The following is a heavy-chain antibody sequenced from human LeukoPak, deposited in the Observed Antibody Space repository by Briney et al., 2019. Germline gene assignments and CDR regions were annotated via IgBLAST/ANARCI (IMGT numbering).Heavy chain of an antibody. CDR1: GFTFDDYA. CDR3: AKDMAAFYYYMDV. J-gene: IGHJ6*03. CDR2: ISWNSGSI. V-gene: IGHV3-9*01. Sequence: GRSLRLSCAASGFTFDDYAMHWVRQAPGKGLEWVSGISWNSGSIGYADSVKGRFTISRDNAKNSLYLQMNSLRAEDTALYYCAKDMAAFYYYMDVWGKGTTVTVSS. D-gene: IGHD2-15*01.